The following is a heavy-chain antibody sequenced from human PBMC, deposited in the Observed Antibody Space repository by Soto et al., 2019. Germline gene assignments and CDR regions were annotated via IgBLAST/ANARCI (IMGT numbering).Heavy chain of an antibody. CDR2: IWYDGSNK. D-gene: IGHD1-20*01. J-gene: IGHJ5*02. Sequence: QVQLVESGGGVVQPGRSLRLSCAASGFTFSSYGMHWVRQAPGKGLEWVAVIWYDGSNKYYADSVKGRFTISRDNSKNTLYLQMNSLRAEDTAVYYCARDTYNWNNNWFDPWGQGTLVTVSS. V-gene: IGHV3-33*01. CDR1: GFTFSSYG. CDR3: ARDTYNWNNNWFDP.